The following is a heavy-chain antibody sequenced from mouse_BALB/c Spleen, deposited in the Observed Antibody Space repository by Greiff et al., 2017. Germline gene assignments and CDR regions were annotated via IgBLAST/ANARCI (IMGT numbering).Heavy chain of an antibody. CDR3: MYGNSYYFDY. Sequence: EVQLQQSGAELVRSGASVKLSCTASGFNIKDYYMHWVKQRPEQGLEWIGWIDPENGDTEYAPKFQGKATMTADTSSNTAYLQLSSLTSEDTAVYYCMYGNSYYFDYWGQGTTLTVSS. D-gene: IGHD2-10*02. V-gene: IGHV14-4*02. CDR1: GFNIKDYY. CDR2: IDPENGDT. J-gene: IGHJ2*01.